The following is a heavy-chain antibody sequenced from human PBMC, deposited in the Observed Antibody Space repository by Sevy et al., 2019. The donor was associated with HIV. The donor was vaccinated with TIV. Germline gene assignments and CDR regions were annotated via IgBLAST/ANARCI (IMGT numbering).Heavy chain of an antibody. CDR2: IWYDGSKI. CDR1: GFTFSNYA. J-gene: IGHJ4*02. CDR3: AKGGPNSGYDYYFDY. V-gene: IGHV3-33*06. Sequence: GGSLRLSCAASGFTFSNYAMHWVRQAPGKGLAWVALIWYDGSKIFYADSVKGRFTISRDNSESTLYLQMNSLRAEDTALYHCAKGGPNSGYDYYFDYWGRGTLVTVSS. D-gene: IGHD5-12*01.